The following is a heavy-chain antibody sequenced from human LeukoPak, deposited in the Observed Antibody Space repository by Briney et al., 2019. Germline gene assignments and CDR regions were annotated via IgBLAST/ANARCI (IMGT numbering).Heavy chain of an antibody. CDR3: AKMGTGGVGTYYYYMDV. J-gene: IGHJ6*03. CDR1: GFDFSGYS. D-gene: IGHD6-13*01. V-gene: IGHV3-21*01. Sequence: GGSLRLSCAASGFDFSGYSMNWVRQAPGKGLEWVSSMTSASSYMDYADSVRGRFTISRDNAKNSLYLQMNSLRAEDTAVYYCAKMGTGGVGTYYYYMDVWGKGTTVTVSS. CDR2: MTSASSYM.